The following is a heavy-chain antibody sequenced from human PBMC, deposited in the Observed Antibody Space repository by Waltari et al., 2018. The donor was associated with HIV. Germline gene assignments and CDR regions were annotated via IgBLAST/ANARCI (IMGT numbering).Heavy chain of an antibody. CDR3: ARDYGSGSYYNY. CDR1: GFNFEDYG. V-gene: IGHV3-20*04. Sequence: EVQLVESGGGVVRRGGSLGLPCVALGFNFEDYGMSWVRQAPGKGLEWVSGINWNGGSTGYADSVKGRFSISRDNAKNSLYLQMNSLRAEDTALYYCARDYGSGSYYNYWGQGTLVTVSS. J-gene: IGHJ4*02. CDR2: INWNGGST. D-gene: IGHD3-10*01.